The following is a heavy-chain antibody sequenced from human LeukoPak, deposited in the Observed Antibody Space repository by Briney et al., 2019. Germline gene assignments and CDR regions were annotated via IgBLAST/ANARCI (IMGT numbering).Heavy chain of an antibody. Sequence: ASVTVSCKASGYTFTGYYMHWVRQAPGQGLEWMGWINPNSGGTNYAQKFQGRVTMTRDTSISTAYMELSRLRSDDTAVYYCARESRYGSGSYWFDPWGQGTLVTVSS. D-gene: IGHD3-10*01. J-gene: IGHJ5*02. V-gene: IGHV1-2*02. CDR2: INPNSGGT. CDR3: ARESRYGSGSYWFDP. CDR1: GYTFTGYY.